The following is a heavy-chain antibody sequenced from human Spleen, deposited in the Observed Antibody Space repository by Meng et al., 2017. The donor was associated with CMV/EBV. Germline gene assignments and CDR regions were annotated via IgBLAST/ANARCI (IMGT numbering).Heavy chain of an antibody. V-gene: IGHV3-11*01. CDR3: ARDRYYGSGTYYY. J-gene: IGHJ4*02. CDR2: ISSSGSTI. CDR1: GFTFSAYY. Sequence: QVQLVESGGGVVQPGRSLRISCAASGFTFSAYYISWIRQAPGKGLEWISYISSSGSTIYYADSVKGRFTVSRDNAKKLLYLQMNSLRAEDTAVYYCARDRYYGSGTYYYWGQGTLVTVSS. D-gene: IGHD3-10*01.